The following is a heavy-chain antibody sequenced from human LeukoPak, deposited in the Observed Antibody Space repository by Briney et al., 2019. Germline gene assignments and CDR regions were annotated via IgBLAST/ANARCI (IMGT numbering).Heavy chain of an antibody. CDR2: ISSSSKYI. V-gene: IGHV3-21*06. J-gene: IGHJ4*02. CDR1: GFNFSDYN. CDR3: ARVSTAVSLAIDY. Sequence: GGSLRLSCAASGFNFSDYNMNWVRQAPGKGLEWVSVISSSSKYIYYADSVKGRFTISRDNAKNSLYLQMNSLRAEDTAVYYCARVSTAVSLAIDYWGQGTLVTVST. D-gene: IGHD6-13*01.